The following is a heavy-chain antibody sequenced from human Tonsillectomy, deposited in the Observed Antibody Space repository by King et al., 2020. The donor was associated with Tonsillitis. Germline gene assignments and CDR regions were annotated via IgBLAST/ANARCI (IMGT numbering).Heavy chain of an antibody. V-gene: IGHV4-34*01. Sequence: VQLQQWGAGLLKPSEPLSLTCAVYGGSFSGYYWSWIRQPPGKGLEWIGEINHSGSTNYNPSLKSRVTISVDTSKNQFSLKLSSVTAADTAVYYCARVFGYYYYYMDVWGKGTTVTVSS. D-gene: IGHD3-10*01. CDR2: INHSGST. J-gene: IGHJ6*03. CDR3: ARVFGYYYYYMDV. CDR1: GGSFSGYY.